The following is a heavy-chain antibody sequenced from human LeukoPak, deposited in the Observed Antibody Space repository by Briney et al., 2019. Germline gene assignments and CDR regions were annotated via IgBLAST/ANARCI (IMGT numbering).Heavy chain of an antibody. J-gene: IGHJ4*02. Sequence: PGGSLRLSCAASGFTFSSYWMSWVRQAPGKGLQWVANIKQDGSEKYYVDSVKGRFTISRDDAKKTLYLQMNSLRAEDTAVYYCARGWNGFDYWGQGTLVTVSS. V-gene: IGHV3-7*05. CDR1: GFTFSSYW. CDR2: IKQDGSEK. CDR3: ARGWNGFDY. D-gene: IGHD1-1*01.